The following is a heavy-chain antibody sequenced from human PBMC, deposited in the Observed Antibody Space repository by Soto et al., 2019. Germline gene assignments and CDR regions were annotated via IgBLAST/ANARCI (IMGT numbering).Heavy chain of an antibody. CDR1: GFTFSNYA. CDR2: ISGSGDST. V-gene: IGHV3-23*01. Sequence: EVVLLESGGGLVQPGGSLRLSCAASGFTFSNYAMTWVRQAPGKGLEWVLSISGSGDSTNHADSVKGRFTISRDNSKNTVYLQMNSLRAEDTAVYYCATPGLYWGQGTLVTVSS. CDR3: ATPGLY. D-gene: IGHD3-10*01. J-gene: IGHJ4*02.